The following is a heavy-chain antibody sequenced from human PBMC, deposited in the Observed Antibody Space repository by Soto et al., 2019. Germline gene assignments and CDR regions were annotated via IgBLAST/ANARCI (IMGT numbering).Heavy chain of an antibody. V-gene: IGHV3-23*01. CDR1: GFTFSSYA. D-gene: IGHD3-3*01. CDR3: ARILYNYYDFWSGYPLNYYYGMDV. Sequence: EVQLLESGGGLVQPGGSLRLSCAASGFTFSSYAMSWVRQAPGKGLEWVSAISGSGGSTYYADSVKGRFTISRDNSKNTLYLQMNSLRAEDTAVYYCARILYNYYDFWSGYPLNYYYGMDVWGQGTTVTVSS. J-gene: IGHJ6*02. CDR2: ISGSGGST.